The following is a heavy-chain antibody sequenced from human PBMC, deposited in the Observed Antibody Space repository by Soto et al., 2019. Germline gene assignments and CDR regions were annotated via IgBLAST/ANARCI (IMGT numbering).Heavy chain of an antibody. Sequence: EVQLVESGGGLVQPGGSLRLSCAASGFTFNNYWMSWVRQAPGKGLEWAANIKQDGSENYYVDSVKCRFTISRDNAKNSLYLQMNSLRAEDTAVYYCAKNNRYCSSTNCFVFDYWGQGTLVTVSS. D-gene: IGHD2-2*01. V-gene: IGHV3-7*01. J-gene: IGHJ4*02. CDR3: AKNNRYCSSTNCFVFDY. CDR2: IKQDGSEN. CDR1: GFTFNNYW.